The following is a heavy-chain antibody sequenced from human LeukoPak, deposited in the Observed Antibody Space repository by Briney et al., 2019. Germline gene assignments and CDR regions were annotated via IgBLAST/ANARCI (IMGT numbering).Heavy chain of an antibody. CDR3: ARRSSSGGYYFDY. D-gene: IGHD3-16*01. V-gene: IGHV5-51*01. Sequence: GESLKISCKGLGYSFSSYWNAWVRQRPGKGLEWMGIIYPGGSETRYDPSFQGQVTISADSSTSTAYLQWSSLKASDTAVYYCARRSSSGGYYFDYWGQGTLVTVSS. CDR2: IYPGGSET. J-gene: IGHJ4*02. CDR1: GYSFSSYW.